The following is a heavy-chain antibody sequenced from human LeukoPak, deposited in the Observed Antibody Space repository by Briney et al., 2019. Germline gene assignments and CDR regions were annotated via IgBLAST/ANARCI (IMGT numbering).Heavy chain of an antibody. CDR1: GGTFSSYA. V-gene: IGHV1-69*13. CDR3: AILGVRTGYYGYYYYGMDV. CDR2: IIPIFGTA. D-gene: IGHD3/OR15-3a*01. J-gene: IGHJ6*02. Sequence: SVKVSCKASGGTFSSYAISWVRQAPGQGLEWMGGIIPIFGTANYAQKFQGRATITADESTSTAYMELSSLRSEDTAVYYCAILGVRTGYYGYYYYGMDVWGQGTTVTVSS.